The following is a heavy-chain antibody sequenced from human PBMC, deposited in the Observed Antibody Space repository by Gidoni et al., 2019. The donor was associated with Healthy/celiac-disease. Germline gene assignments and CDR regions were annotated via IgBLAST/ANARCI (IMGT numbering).Heavy chain of an antibody. CDR2: INHSGST. V-gene: IGHV4-34*01. CDR3: ARGHRGSGSYYPTYYFDY. CDR1: GGSFSGYY. J-gene: IGHJ4*02. Sequence: QVQLQQWGAGLLKPSGTLSLTCAVYGGSFSGYYWSWIRQPPGKGLEWIGEINHSGSTNYNPSLKSRVTISVDTSKNQFSLKLSSVTAADTAVYYCARGHRGSGSYYPTYYFDYWGQGTLVTVSS. D-gene: IGHD3-10*01.